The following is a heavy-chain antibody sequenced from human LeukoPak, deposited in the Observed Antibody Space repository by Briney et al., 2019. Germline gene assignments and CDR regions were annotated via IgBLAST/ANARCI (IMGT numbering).Heavy chain of an antibody. Sequence: ASETLSLTCTVSGGSISSYYWSWIRQPPGKGLEWIGYIYYSGSTNYNPSLKSRVTISVDTSKNQFSLKLSSVTAADTAVYYCARNGARALYSHIDYWGQGTLVIVSS. J-gene: IGHJ4*02. D-gene: IGHD3-16*01. CDR1: GGSISSYY. CDR3: ARNGARALYSHIDY. CDR2: IYYSGST. V-gene: IGHV4-59*01.